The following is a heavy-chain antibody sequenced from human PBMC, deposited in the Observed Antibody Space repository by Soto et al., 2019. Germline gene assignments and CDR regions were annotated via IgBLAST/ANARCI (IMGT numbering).Heavy chain of an antibody. Sequence: QITLKESGPTLVKPTQTLTLTCTFSGFSLNTRGVGVGWIRQPPGKALEWLELISWDGEKRYRPSLKSRLNITKDTYENQGVLTMTNMDPVDTATYYCTHRSGDLLTGHYYFDYWGQGTLVTVSS. V-gene: IGHV2-5*02. J-gene: IGHJ4*02. D-gene: IGHD3-9*01. CDR2: ISWDGEK. CDR3: THRSGDLLTGHYYFDY. CDR1: GFSLNTRGVG.